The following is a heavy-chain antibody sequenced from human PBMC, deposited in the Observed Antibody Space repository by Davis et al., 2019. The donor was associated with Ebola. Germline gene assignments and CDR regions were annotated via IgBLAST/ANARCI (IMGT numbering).Heavy chain of an antibody. J-gene: IGHJ4*02. CDR3: ARLRITMIVGKDY. Sequence: KVSCKASGYDFSTYWIGWVRQMPGKGLEWMGIIYPGDSYTNYSPSFQGHVTISADKSISTAYLQWSSLKASDTAMYYCARLRITMIVGKDYWGQGTLVTVSS. D-gene: IGHD3-22*01. CDR1: GYDFSTYW. CDR2: IYPGDSYT. V-gene: IGHV5-51*01.